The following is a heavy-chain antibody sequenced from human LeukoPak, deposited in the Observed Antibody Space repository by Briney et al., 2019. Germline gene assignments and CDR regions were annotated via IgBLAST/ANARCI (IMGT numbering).Heavy chain of an antibody. CDR3: ARDLSGITGYTYGRGIDY. Sequence: GGSLRLSCAASGFTFSSYWMNWVRQTPGKGLEWVAKIKKDGSEKYYVDSVKGRFTISRDNAKTSLFLQMNSLRAEDTAVYYCARDLSGITGYTYGRGIDYWGQGTLVTVSS. V-gene: IGHV3-7*01. D-gene: IGHD5-18*01. CDR1: GFTFSSYW. J-gene: IGHJ4*02. CDR2: IKKDGSEK.